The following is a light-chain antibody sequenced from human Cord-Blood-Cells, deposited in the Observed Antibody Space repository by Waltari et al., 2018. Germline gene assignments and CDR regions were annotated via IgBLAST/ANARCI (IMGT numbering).Light chain of an antibody. Sequence: DIQMTQSPSSLSASVGDRVTITCRASQSISSYLNWYQQKPGKAPKLLIDAASSWQSGVPSRFSGSGAWTDFTLTISSLQPEDFATYYCQQSYSTPLTFGGGTKVEIK. CDR2: AAS. CDR1: QSISSY. V-gene: IGKV1-39*01. J-gene: IGKJ4*01. CDR3: QQSYSTPLT.